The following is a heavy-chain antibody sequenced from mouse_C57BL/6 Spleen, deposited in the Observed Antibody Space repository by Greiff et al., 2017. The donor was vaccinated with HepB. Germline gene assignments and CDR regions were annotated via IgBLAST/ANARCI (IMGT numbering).Heavy chain of an antibody. V-gene: IGHV1-76*01. D-gene: IGHD1-1*01. CDR3: ARAHITTVVHYYAMDY. Sequence: VQLQQSGAELVRPGASVKLSCKASGYTFTDYYINWVKQRPGQGLEWIGRIYPGNGNTNYNEKFKGKATLTVDKSSSTAYMQLSSLTSEDSAVYCCARAHITTVVHYYAMDYWGQGTSVTVAS. CDR1: GYTFTDYY. CDR2: IYPGNGNT. J-gene: IGHJ4*01.